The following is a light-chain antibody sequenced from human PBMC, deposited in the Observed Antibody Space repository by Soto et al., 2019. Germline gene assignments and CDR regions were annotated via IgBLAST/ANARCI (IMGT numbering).Light chain of an antibody. J-gene: IGLJ1*01. CDR2: DVS. V-gene: IGLV2-14*01. Sequence: QSVLTQPASVSGSPGQSITISCTGTSSDVGGYNYVSWYQQHPGKAPKLMIYDVSNRPSGVSNRFSGYKSGNTASLTISGLQAEDEADYYCCSYTSGSTHYVFGTGTKLTVL. CDR3: CSYTSGSTHYV. CDR1: SSDVGGYNY.